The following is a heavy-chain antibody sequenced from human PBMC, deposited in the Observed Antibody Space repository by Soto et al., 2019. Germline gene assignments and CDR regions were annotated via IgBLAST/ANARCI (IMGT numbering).Heavy chain of an antibody. D-gene: IGHD3-10*01. CDR2: ISGSGGST. CDR1: GFSISLSG. J-gene: IGHJ4*02. Sequence: PGGSLRLSCAASGFSISLSGMNWVLQAPGKGLEWVSAISGSGGSTYYADSVKGRFTISRDNSKNTLYLQMNSLRAEDTAVYYCAKGRFNYGSIDYWGQGTLVTVSS. CDR3: AKGRFNYGSIDY. V-gene: IGHV3-23*01.